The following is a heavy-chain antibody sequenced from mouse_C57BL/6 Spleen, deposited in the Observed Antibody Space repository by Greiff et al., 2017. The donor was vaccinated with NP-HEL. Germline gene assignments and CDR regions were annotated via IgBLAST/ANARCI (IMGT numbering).Heavy chain of an antibody. CDR1: GYTFTSYW. J-gene: IGHJ4*01. CDR3: ARERNFIYDGYYDAMDY. D-gene: IGHD2-3*01. V-gene: IGHV1-50*01. CDR2: IDPSDSYT. Sequence: QVHVKQPGAELVKPGASVKLSCKASGYTFTSYWMQWVKQRPGQGLEWIGEIDPSDSYTNYNQKFKGKATLTVDTSSSTAYMQLSSLTSEDSAVYYCARERNFIYDGYYDAMDYWGQGTSVTVSS.